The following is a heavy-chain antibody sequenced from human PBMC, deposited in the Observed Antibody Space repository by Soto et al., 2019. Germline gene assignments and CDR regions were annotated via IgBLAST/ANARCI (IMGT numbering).Heavy chain of an antibody. CDR1: GGSISSYY. CDR2: IYYSGST. V-gene: IGHV4-59*01. D-gene: IGHD3-9*01. CDR3: ARNDYDILTGPGYYRDV. Sequence: QVQLQESGPGLVKPSETLSLTCTVSGGSISSYYWSWIRQPPGKGLEWIGYIYYSGSTNYNPSLQGRATISVDMSKNRFSRKLSSVTAADTAVYYCARNDYDILTGPGYYRDVWGKGTTVTVSS. J-gene: IGHJ6*03.